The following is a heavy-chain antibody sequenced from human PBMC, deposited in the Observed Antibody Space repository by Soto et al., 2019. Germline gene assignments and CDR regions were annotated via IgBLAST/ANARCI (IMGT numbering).Heavy chain of an antibody. J-gene: IGHJ5*02. CDR1: GYSFTSYW. V-gene: IGHV5-51*01. Sequence: PGESLKISCKGSGYSFTSYWIGWVRQMPGKGLEWMGIIYPGDSDTRYSPSFQGQVTISADKSISTAYLQWSSLKASDTAMYYCASLGHYYDSSGYSTWFAPWGQGTLVTVSS. CDR3: ASLGHYYDSSGYSTWFAP. D-gene: IGHD3-22*01. CDR2: IYPGDSDT.